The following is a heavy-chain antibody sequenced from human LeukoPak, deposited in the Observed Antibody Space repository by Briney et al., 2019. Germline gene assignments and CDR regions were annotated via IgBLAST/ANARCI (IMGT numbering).Heavy chain of an antibody. CDR2: IYYSGST. J-gene: IGHJ4*02. D-gene: IGHD1-26*01. CDR3: ARFHSGSYSYCFDY. Sequence: SETLSLTCTVSGGSIGSYYWSWIRQPPGKGLEWIGYIYYSGSTNYNPSLKSRVTISVDTSKNQFSLKLSSVTAADTAVYYCARFHSGSYSYCFDYWGQGTLVTVSS. CDR1: GGSIGSYY. V-gene: IGHV4-59*08.